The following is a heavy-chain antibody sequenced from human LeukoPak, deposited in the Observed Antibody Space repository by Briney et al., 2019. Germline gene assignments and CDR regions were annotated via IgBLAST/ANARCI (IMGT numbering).Heavy chain of an antibody. CDR1: GYTFTSYG. Sequence: GASVKVSCKASGYTFTSYGISWVRQAPGQGLEWMGWISAYNGNTNYAQKLQGRVTMTTDTSTGTAYMELRSLRSDDTAVYYCAREDIVVVPELINWFDPWGQGTLVTVSS. J-gene: IGHJ5*02. CDR2: ISAYNGNT. D-gene: IGHD2-2*01. CDR3: AREDIVVVPELINWFDP. V-gene: IGHV1-18*01.